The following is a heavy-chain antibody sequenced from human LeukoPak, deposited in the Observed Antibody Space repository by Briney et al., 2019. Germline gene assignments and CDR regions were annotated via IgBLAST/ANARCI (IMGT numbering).Heavy chain of an antibody. CDR3: ARDRYYYDSSGYLFDY. V-gene: IGHV4-61*02. CDR2: ISSSGST. J-gene: IGHJ4*02. Sequence: SETLSLTCTVSGDSISSGDYYWRWIRQPAGKGLEWIGRISSSGSTNYNPSLKSRVTISVDTSKNQFSLKLSSVTAADTAVYYCARDRYYYDSSGYLFDYWGQGTLVTVSS. D-gene: IGHD3-22*01. CDR1: GDSISSGDYY.